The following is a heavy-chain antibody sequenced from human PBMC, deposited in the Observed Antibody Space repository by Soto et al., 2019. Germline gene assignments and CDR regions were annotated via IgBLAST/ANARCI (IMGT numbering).Heavy chain of an antibody. CDR2: IYYSGST. V-gene: IGHV4-59*01. D-gene: IGHD3-3*01. CDR1: GGSISSYY. CDR3: ARVGTIFGVVDYYYYMDV. J-gene: IGHJ6*03. Sequence: PSETLSLTCTVSGGSISSYYWSWIRQPPGKGLEWIGYIYYSGSTNYSPSLKSRVTISVDTSKNQFSLKLSSVTAADTAVYYCARVGTIFGVVDYYYYMDVWGKGTTVTVSS.